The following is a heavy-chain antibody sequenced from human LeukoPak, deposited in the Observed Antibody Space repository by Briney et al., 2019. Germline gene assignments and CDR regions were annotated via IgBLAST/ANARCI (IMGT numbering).Heavy chain of an antibody. V-gene: IGHV1-2*06. CDR1: GYTFTGYY. D-gene: IGHD3-3*01. J-gene: IGHJ4*02. Sequence: ASVKVSCKASGYTFTGYYMHWVRQAPGQGLEWIGRINPNSGGTNYAQKFQGRVTMTRDTSISTAYMELSRLRSDDTAVYYCARDPAAIFGVVTEYYFDYWGQGTLVTVSS. CDR2: INPNSGGT. CDR3: ARDPAAIFGVVTEYYFDY.